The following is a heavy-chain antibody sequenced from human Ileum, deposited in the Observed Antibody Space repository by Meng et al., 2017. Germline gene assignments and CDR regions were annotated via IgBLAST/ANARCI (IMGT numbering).Heavy chain of an antibody. CDR3: ARGGPGGGGASPY. CDR1: GFSFNTYA. V-gene: IGHV3-30*04. D-gene: IGHD1-26*01. J-gene: IGHJ4*02. Sequence: GGSLRLSCAASGFSFNTYAMNWVRQAPGKGLEWVAVTSNDGSFQYYGDSVQGRFTISRDNSKNTLYLQMNSLRVEDTAVYFCARGGPGGGGASPYWGQGTLVTVSS. CDR2: TSNDGSFQ.